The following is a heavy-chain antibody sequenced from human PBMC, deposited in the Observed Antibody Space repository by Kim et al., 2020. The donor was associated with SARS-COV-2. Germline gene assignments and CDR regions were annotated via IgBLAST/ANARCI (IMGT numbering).Heavy chain of an antibody. CDR3: ARSGSDCGGDCYSIFYYYYMDV. J-gene: IGHJ6*03. CDR1: GFTFSSYW. CDR2: IKQDGSEK. Sequence: GGSLRLSCAASGFTFSSYWMSWVRQAPGKGLEWVANIKQDGSEKYYVDSVKGRFTISRDNAKNSLYLQMNSLRAEDTAVYYCARSGSDCGGDCYSIFYYYYMDVWGKGTTVTVSS. D-gene: IGHD2-21*01. V-gene: IGHV3-7*01.